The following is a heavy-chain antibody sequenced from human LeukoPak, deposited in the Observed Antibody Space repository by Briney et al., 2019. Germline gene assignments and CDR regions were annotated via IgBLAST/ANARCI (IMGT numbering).Heavy chain of an antibody. CDR1: GGSFSGYY. J-gene: IGHJ4*02. V-gene: IGHV3-23*01. Sequence: PSETLSLTCAVYGGSFSGYYWSWIRQPPGKGLEWVSGISGSGGSTYYADSVKGRFTISRDNSKNTLYLQMNSLRAEDTAVYYCAKPYYYGSGSYFNFDYWGQGTLVTVSS. D-gene: IGHD3-10*01. CDR2: ISGSGGST. CDR3: AKPYYYGSGSYFNFDY.